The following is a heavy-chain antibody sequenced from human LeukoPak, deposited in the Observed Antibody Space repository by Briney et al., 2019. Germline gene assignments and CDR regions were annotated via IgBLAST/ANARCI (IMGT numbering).Heavy chain of an antibody. CDR1: GGTFSSYA. CDR3: ARDFCSSTSCHPAI. V-gene: IGHV1-69*13. CDR2: IIPIFGTA. Sequence: GASVKVSCKASGGTFSSYAISWVRQAPGQGLEWMGGIIPIFGTANYAQKFQGRVTITADESTSTAYMELSSLRSEDTAVYYCARDFCSSTSCHPAIWGQGTMVTVSS. D-gene: IGHD2-2*01. J-gene: IGHJ3*02.